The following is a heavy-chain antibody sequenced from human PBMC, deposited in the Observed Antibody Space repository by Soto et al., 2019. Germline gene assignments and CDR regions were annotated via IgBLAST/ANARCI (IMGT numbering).Heavy chain of an antibody. D-gene: IGHD3-3*01. J-gene: IGHJ5*02. CDR3: ARLQAIYGVLKNGIRFDP. Sequence: EEQLLESGGGLVQPGGSRRLSCAASGFTFSGYAMSWVRQAPGKGLEWVSTINGGADRTYYAESVKGRFTIFRDNFKNALDLQMDSLRAEDTAIYYCARLQAIYGVLKNGIRFDPWGQGTLVTVSS. CDR2: INGGADRT. CDR1: GFTFSGYA. V-gene: IGHV3-23*01.